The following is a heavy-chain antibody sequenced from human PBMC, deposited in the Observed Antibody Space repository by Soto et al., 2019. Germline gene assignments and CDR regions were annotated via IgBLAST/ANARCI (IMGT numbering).Heavy chain of an antibody. J-gene: IGHJ4*02. V-gene: IGHV1-69*01. CDR1: GGTFSSYS. CDR3: AIDGGRHSGGIDS. Sequence: QVQLVQSGAEVKKPGSSVKVSCKASGGTFSSYSINGVRQAPGQGLEWMGEIIPIFGTANYAQKFQGRVTITADEATSTAYMELSSLRSEDTAVYYCAIDGGRHSGGIDSWGQGTLVTVSS. D-gene: IGHD1-26*01. CDR2: IIPIFGTA.